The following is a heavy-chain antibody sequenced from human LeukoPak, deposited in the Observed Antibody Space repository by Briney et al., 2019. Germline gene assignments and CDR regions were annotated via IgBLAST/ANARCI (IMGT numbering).Heavy chain of an antibody. CDR2: ICYSGST. CDR3: ASRRMDYYYDSSGYSIPNYYFDY. CDR1: GGSISSGDYY. J-gene: IGHJ4*02. Sequence: NSSQTLSLTCTVSGGSISSGDYYWSWIRQPPGKGLEWIGYICYSGSTYYNPSLKSRVTISVDTSKNQFSLKLSSVTAADTAVYYCASRRMDYYYDSSGYSIPNYYFDYWGQGTLVTVSS. V-gene: IGHV4-30-4*01. D-gene: IGHD3-22*01.